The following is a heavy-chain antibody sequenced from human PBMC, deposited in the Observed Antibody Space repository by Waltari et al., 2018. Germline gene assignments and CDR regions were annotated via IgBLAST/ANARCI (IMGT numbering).Heavy chain of an antibody. V-gene: IGHV4-34*01. D-gene: IGHD6-13*01. CDR3: ARGLLAAAGPNWFDP. Sequence: QVQLQPWGAGMLKPSETLSITCAVYGGSVSGYYWSWIRQPPGNGLEWIGEIKHSGSTNYNPSLKSRVTISVDTSKNQFSLKLSSVTAADTAVYYCARGLLAAAGPNWFDPWGQGTLVTVSS. CDR2: IKHSGST. CDR1: GGSVSGYY. J-gene: IGHJ5*02.